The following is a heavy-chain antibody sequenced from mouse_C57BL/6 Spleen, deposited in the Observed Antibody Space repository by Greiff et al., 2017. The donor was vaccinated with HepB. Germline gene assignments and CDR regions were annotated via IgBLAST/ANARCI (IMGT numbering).Heavy chain of an antibody. CDR1: GFTFSSYA. CDR3: AREDYYGVFDY. CDR2: ISDGGSYT. Sequence: EVKLVESGGGLVKPGGSLKLSCAASGFTFSSYAMSWVRQTPEKRLEWVATISDGGSYTYYPDNVKGRFTISRDNAKNNLYLQMSHLKSEDTAMYYCAREDYYGVFDYWGQGTTLTVSS. V-gene: IGHV5-4*01. D-gene: IGHD1-1*01. J-gene: IGHJ2*01.